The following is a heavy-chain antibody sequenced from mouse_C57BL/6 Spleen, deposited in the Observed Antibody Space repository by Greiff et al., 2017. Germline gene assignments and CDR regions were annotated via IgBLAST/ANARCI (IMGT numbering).Heavy chain of an antibody. CDR2: IDPSDSET. J-gene: IGHJ2*01. Sequence: QVQLKQPGAELVRPGSSVKLSCKASGYTFTSYWMHWVKQRPIQGLEWIGNIDPSDSETHYNQKFKDKATLTVDKSSSTAYMQLSSLTSEDSAVYYCARSPLYYYVLYYFDYWGQGTTLTVSS. V-gene: IGHV1-52*01. CDR1: GYTFTSYW. D-gene: IGHD1-1*01. CDR3: ARSPLYYYVLYYFDY.